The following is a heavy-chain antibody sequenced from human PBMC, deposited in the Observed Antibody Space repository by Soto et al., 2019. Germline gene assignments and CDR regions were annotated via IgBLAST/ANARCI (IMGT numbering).Heavy chain of an antibody. D-gene: IGHD6-19*01. CDR3: AMGYSSGCADY. CDR1: GGSISSYY. Sequence: PSETLSLTCTVSGGSISSYYWSWIRQPPGKGLEWIGYIYYSGSTNYNPSLKSRVTISVDTSKNQFSLKLSSVTAEDTAVYYCAMGYSSGCADYWGQGTLATVSS. V-gene: IGHV4-59*08. J-gene: IGHJ4*02. CDR2: IYYSGST.